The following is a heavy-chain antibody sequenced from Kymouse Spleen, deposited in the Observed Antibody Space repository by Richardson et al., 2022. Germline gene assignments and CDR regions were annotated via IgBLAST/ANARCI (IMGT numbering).Heavy chain of an antibody. V-gene: IGHV4-34*01. J-gene: IGHJ4*02. Sequence: QVQLQQWGAGLLKPSETLSLTCAVYGGSFSGYYWSWIRQPPGKGLEWIGEINHSGSTNYNPSLKSRVTISVDTSKNQFSLKLSSVTAADTAVYYCARSIAARLFDYWGQGTLVTVSS. CDR3: ARSIAARLFDY. D-gene: IGHD6-6*01. CDR1: GGSFSGYY. CDR2: INHSGST.